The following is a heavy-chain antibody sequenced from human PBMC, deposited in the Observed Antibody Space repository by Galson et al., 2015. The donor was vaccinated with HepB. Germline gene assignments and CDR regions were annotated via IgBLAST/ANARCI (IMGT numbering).Heavy chain of an antibody. Sequence: SLRLSCAASGFTFGNYGMHWVRQAPSKGLEWVAVISYDGSNKYYADSVKGRFTISRDNAKNTLYLQMNSLRAEDTAVYYCARVAGGSSGYNYFVPEFYFDYWGQGTLVTVSS. V-gene: IGHV3-30*03. J-gene: IGHJ4*02. CDR1: GFTFGNYG. CDR3: ARVAGGSSGYNYFVPEFYFDY. D-gene: IGHD3-22*01. CDR2: ISYDGSNK.